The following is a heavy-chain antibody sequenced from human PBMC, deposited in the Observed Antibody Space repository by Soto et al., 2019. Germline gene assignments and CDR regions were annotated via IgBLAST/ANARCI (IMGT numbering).Heavy chain of an antibody. V-gene: IGHV4-34*01. CDR1: GGSFSGYD. D-gene: IGHD2-2*01. J-gene: IGHJ6*02. CDR2: INHSGSS. CDR3: ARQNIVLVPAAITFRDYYYGMDV. Sequence: SETLSLTCAVYGGSFSGYDWTWIRQPPGTGLEWIGEINHSGSSNYNPSIKSRDTISVDTSKNQISLKLTSVTAADTVVYYCARQNIVLVPAAITFRDYYYGMDVWGQGTTVTVSS.